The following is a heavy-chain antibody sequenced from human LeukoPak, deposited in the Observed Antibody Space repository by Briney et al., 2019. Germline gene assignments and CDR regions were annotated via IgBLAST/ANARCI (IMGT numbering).Heavy chain of an antibody. D-gene: IGHD3-22*01. CDR2: IIPIFGTA. V-gene: IGHV1-69*06. CDR1: GYTFTSYA. CDR3: ARGLYYYDSSGAFDI. Sequence: GASVKVSCKASGYTFTSYAISWVRQAPGQGLEWMGGIIPIFGTANYAQKFQGRVTITADKSTSTAYMELSSFRSEDTAVYYCARGLYYYDSSGAFDIWGEGTMVTVSS. J-gene: IGHJ3*02.